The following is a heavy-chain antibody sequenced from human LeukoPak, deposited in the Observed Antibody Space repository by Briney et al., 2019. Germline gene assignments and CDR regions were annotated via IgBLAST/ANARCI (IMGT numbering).Heavy chain of an antibody. V-gene: IGHV3-7*01. D-gene: IGHD2-2*02. J-gene: IGHJ4*02. CDR2: IKQDGSEK. CDR1: GFTFSSYW. Sequence: GGSLRLSCAASGFTFSSYWMSWARQAPGKGLEWVANIKQDGSEKYYVDSVKGRFTISRDNAKNSLYLQMNSLRAEDTAVYYCARDSAYQLLYSQFGTLDYWGQGTLVTVSS. CDR3: ARDSAYQLLYSQFGTLDY.